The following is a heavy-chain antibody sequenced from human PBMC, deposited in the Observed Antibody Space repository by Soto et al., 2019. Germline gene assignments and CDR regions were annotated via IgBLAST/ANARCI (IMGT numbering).Heavy chain of an antibody. CDR3: AKGGRQWLVTSDFNY. V-gene: IGHV3-33*06. CDR1: GFTFSRHG. J-gene: IGHJ4*02. Sequence: PGGSLRLSCAASGFTFSRHGMHWVRQAPGKGPEWVAVIWFDGSEKYYADSVKGRFTISRDNSRNTLYLQMNGLRAEDTAVYYWAKGGRQWLVTSDFNYWGQGALVTVSS. D-gene: IGHD6-19*01. CDR2: IWFDGSEK.